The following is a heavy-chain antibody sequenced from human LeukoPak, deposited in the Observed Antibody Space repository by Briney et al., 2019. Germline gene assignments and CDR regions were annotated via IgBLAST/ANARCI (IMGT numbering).Heavy chain of an antibody. CDR1: GGSFSGYY. V-gene: IGHV4-34*01. Sequence: PSETLSLTCAVYGGSFSGYYWSWIRQPPGKGLEWIGEINHSGSTNYNPSLKSRVTISVDTSKNQFSLKLSSVTAADTAVYCCARRGKTRYFDYWGQGTLVTVSS. J-gene: IGHJ4*01. D-gene: IGHD1-1*01. CDR3: ARRGKTRYFDY. CDR2: INHSGST.